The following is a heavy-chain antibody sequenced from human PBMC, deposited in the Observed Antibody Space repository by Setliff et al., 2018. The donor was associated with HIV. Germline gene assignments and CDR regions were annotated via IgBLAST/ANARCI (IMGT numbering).Heavy chain of an antibody. D-gene: IGHD6-13*01. CDR3: ATDPGYSSTWYSESFQH. CDR1: GYTLTELS. Sequence: RASVKVSCKISGYTLTELSIHWVRRAPGKGLEWMANFDPEDGETFYAQKFQGRLTMTEDTSTDTAYMELSSLRSDDTAMYYCATDPGYSSTWYSESFQHWGQGTVVTVSS. CDR2: FDPEDGET. V-gene: IGHV1-24*01. J-gene: IGHJ1*01.